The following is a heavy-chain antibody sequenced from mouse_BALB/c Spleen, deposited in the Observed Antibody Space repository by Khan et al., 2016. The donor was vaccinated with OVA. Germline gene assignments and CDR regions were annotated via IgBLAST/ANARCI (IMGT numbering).Heavy chain of an antibody. CDR2: IYPGDGDT. CDR1: GYAFSSYW. Sequence: QVRLQQSGAELVRPGSSVKISCKASGYAFSSYWMNWVKQRPGQGLEWIGQIYPGDGDTNYNGKFKGKATLTADKSSSTAYMQLSSLTSEDSAVYCCARGTTGVADYWGQGTTLTVSS. CDR3: ARGTTGVADY. J-gene: IGHJ2*01. D-gene: IGHD1-1*01. V-gene: IGHV1-80*01.